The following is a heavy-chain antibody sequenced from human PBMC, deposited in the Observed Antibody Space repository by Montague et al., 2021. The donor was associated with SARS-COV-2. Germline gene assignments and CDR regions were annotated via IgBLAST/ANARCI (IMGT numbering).Heavy chain of an antibody. CDR1: GDSVSSTSAS. CDR3: ASAFYGDHWAFDV. J-gene: IGHJ3*01. CDR2: TYYRSWWRS. Sequence: CAISGDSVSSTSASWNWIRRSPSRGLEWLGRTYYRSWWRSQYPGSLESRITISGDTSKNQFSLQLNSVTPEDTAVYYCASAFYGDHWAFDVWGQGTMVIVSS. V-gene: IGHV6-1*01. D-gene: IGHD3-3*02.